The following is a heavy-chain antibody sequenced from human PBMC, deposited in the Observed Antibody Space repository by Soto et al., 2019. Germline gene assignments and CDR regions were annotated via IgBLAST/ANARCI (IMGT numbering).Heavy chain of an antibody. D-gene: IGHD6-19*01. V-gene: IGHV4-31*03. Sequence: QVQLQESGPGLVKPSQTLSLTCTVSGGSISSGGYYWSWLGQHPGKGLEWVGYIYYSGSTYYNPPLKSRVTISVETSKNQSSLKLSSVTAADTAVYYCARAAPQWLVLGNVEAFDIWGQGTMVTVSS. J-gene: IGHJ3*02. CDR3: ARAAPQWLVLGNVEAFDI. CDR2: IYYSGST. CDR1: GGSISSGGYY.